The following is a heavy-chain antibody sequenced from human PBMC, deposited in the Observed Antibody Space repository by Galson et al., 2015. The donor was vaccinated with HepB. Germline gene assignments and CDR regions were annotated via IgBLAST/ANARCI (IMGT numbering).Heavy chain of an antibody. CDR1: GFTFSSYG. D-gene: IGHD2-21*01. Sequence: SLRLSCAASGFTFSSYGMQWVRQAPGKGLEWVAVIASDGTIKHYADSVKGRFTLSRDNSKNTMYLQMNSLRADDTAVYYCVKEAGSIWASYFDSWGLGILVTVSS. CDR3: VKEAGSIWASYFDS. V-gene: IGHV3-30*18. J-gene: IGHJ4*02. CDR2: IASDGTIK.